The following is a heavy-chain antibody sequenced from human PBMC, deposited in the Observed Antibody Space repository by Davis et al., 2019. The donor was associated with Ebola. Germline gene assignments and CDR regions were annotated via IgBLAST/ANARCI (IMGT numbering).Heavy chain of an antibody. Sequence: GESLKISCAASGFTFSSYSMNWVRQAPGKGLEWVSYISSSSSTIYYADSVKGRFTISRDNSKNTLYLQMNSLRAEDTAVYYCARDLFEGATRTDYWGQGTLVTVSS. D-gene: IGHD1-26*01. CDR3: ARDLFEGATRTDY. V-gene: IGHV3-48*01. J-gene: IGHJ4*02. CDR2: ISSSSSTI. CDR1: GFTFSSYS.